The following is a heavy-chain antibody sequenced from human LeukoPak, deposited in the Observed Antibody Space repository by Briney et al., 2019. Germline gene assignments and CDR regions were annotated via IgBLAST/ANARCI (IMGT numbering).Heavy chain of an antibody. CDR1: GFTFSSYW. CDR2: IKQDGSEK. CDR3: ARERPIVADVDLDY. Sequence: PGGSLRLSCAASGFTFSSYWMSWARHAPGKGLEWVANIKQDGSEKYYVDSVKGRFTISRDNAKNSLYLQMNSLRAEDTAVYYCARERPIVADVDLDYWGQGTLVTVSS. J-gene: IGHJ4*02. D-gene: IGHD5-12*01. V-gene: IGHV3-7*03.